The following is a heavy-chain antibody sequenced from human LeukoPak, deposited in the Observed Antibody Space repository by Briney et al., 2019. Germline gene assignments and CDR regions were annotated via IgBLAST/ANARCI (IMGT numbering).Heavy chain of an antibody. J-gene: IGHJ4*02. CDR2: ISGSGGST. CDR1: GFTLSSYA. Sequence: GGSLRLSCAASGFTLSSYAMRWVRQAPGKGLEWVSAISGSGGSTYYADSVKGRFTISRDNSKNTLYLQMNSLRAEDTAVYYCAKDGSVVVAATPDYWGQGTLVTVSS. V-gene: IGHV3-23*01. CDR3: AKDGSVVVAATPDY. D-gene: IGHD2-15*01.